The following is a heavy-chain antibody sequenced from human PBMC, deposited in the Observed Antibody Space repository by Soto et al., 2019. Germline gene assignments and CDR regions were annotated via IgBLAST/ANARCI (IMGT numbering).Heavy chain of an antibody. Sequence: ASGKVSCKASGYTFTSYSMHWVRQAPGQRLEWMGWINAGNGNTKYSQKFQGRVTITRDTSASTAYMELSSLRSEDTAVYYCVRDKDFWSGYYFDYWGQGTLVTVSS. D-gene: IGHD3-3*01. CDR3: VRDKDFWSGYYFDY. V-gene: IGHV1-3*01. CDR1: GYTFTSYS. CDR2: INAGNGNT. J-gene: IGHJ4*02.